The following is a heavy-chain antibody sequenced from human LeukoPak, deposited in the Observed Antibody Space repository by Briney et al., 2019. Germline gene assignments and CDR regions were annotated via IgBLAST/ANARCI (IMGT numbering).Heavy chain of an antibody. V-gene: IGHV4-4*07. CDR1: GGSFRSYY. D-gene: IGHD3-22*01. Sequence: SETLSLTCTVFGGSFRSYYWSWVRQPAGKGLEGIGRLYTTCTSKYSPSLQSLVTMSVDKSKRQFSLNVPSVTAADTAVYYCARAGDPSYDGIRGYYFVFWGQGIQVIVTS. CDR3: ARAGDPSYDGIRGYYFVF. J-gene: IGHJ4*02. CDR2: LYTTCTS.